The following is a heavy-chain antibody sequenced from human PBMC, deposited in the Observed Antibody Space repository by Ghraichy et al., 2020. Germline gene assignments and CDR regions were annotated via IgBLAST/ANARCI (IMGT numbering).Heavy chain of an antibody. CDR3: ARAGYYYYGMDV. Sequence: TLSLTCAVYGGSFRGYYWSWIRQPPGKGLEWIGEINHSGSTNYHPSLKSRVTISVDTSKNQFSLKLSSVTAADTAVYYCARAGYYYYGMDVWGQGTTVTISS. J-gene: IGHJ6*02. CDR2: INHSGST. CDR1: GGSFRGYY. V-gene: IGHV4-34*01.